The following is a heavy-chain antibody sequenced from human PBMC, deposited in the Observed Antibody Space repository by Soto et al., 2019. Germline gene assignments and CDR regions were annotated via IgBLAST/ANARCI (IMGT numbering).Heavy chain of an antibody. CDR3: ARDRFVTFGDLTFDI. CDR1: GYTFTSYG. Sequence: ASVKVSCKASGYTFTSYGIIWVRQAPGQGLEWMGWISAYNGNTNYAQRLQGRVTMTTDTSTSTAYMELRSLRSDDTAVYYCARDRFVTFGDLTFDIWGQGTMVTVSS. CDR2: ISAYNGNT. V-gene: IGHV1-18*01. J-gene: IGHJ3*02. D-gene: IGHD3-16*01.